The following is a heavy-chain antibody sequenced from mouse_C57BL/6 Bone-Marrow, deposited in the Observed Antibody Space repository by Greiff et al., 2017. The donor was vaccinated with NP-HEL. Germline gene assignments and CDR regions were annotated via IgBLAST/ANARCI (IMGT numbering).Heavy chain of an antibody. CDR3: VGYYDYFYAMDY. J-gene: IGHJ4*01. V-gene: IGHV10-3*01. Sequence: EVQLMESGGGLVQPKGSLKLSCAASGFTFNTYAMHWVRQAPGKGLEWVARISSKSSNYATYYADSVKDRFTSSRDDSQSMLYLQMNNLKSEDTAMYYGVGYYDYFYAMDYWGQGTSVTVSS. CDR1: GFTFNTYA. D-gene: IGHD2-4*01. CDR2: ISSKSSNYAT.